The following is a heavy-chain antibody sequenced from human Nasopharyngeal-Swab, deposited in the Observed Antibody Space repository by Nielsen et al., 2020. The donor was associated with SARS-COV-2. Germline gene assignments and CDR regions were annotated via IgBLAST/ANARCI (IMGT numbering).Heavy chain of an antibody. CDR1: GLTLRTND. D-gene: IGHD3-9*01. CDR3: ARGWLAD. V-gene: IGHV3-48*02. J-gene: IGHJ4*02. CDR2: ISGSSSAT. Sequence: GESLKISCAASGLTLRTNDMNWGRVAAGKGLEWVSYISGSSSATYYADSVKGRFTISRDNAKNSLHLQMNSLRDDDTAVYYCARGWLADWGQGTPVTVSS.